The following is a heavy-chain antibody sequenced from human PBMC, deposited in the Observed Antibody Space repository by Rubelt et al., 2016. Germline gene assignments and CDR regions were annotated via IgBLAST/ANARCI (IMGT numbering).Heavy chain of an antibody. D-gene: IGHD3-3*01. Sequence: GKGLEWIGYIYYSGSTNYNPSLKSRVTISVDTSKNQFSLKLSSVTAADTAVYYCARNPINDFWGYYFDYWGQGTLVTVSS. V-gene: IGHV4-59*12. CDR3: ARNPINDFWGYYFDY. J-gene: IGHJ4*02. CDR2: IYYSGST.